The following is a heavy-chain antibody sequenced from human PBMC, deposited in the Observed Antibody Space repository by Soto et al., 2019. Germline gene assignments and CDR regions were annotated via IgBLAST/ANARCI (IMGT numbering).Heavy chain of an antibody. CDR2: ISRNSGTI. D-gene: IGHD3-9*01. J-gene: IGHJ4*02. CDR3: AKIRDFDWVGLFDY. V-gene: IGHV3-9*01. Sequence: EVQLVESGGGLVQPGRSLRLSCAASGFTFDNYAMHWVRQAPGKGLEWVSGISRNSGTIGYADSVRGRFTISRDNAKNSLYLEMNSLGAEDTALYYCAKIRDFDWVGLFDYWGQGTLVTVSS. CDR1: GFTFDNYA.